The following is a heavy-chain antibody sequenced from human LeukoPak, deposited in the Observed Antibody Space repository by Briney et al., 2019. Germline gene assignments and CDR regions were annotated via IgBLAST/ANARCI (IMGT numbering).Heavy chain of an antibody. D-gene: IGHD5-18*01. Sequence: SETLSLTCAVYGGSFSGYYWSWIRQPPGKGLEWIGEINHSGSTNYNPSLKSRVTISVDTSKNQFSLKLSSVTAADTAVYYCAKLGEGGYSYDSLPYYFDYWGQGTLVTVSS. CDR1: GGSFSGYY. J-gene: IGHJ4*02. CDR2: INHSGST. CDR3: AKLGEGGYSYDSLPYYFDY. V-gene: IGHV4-34*01.